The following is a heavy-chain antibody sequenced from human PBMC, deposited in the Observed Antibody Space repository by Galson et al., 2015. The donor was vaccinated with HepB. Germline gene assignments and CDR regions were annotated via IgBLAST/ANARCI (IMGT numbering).Heavy chain of an antibody. V-gene: IGHV2-70*04. CDR3: ARSKSVITFGGVSDSYYFDY. D-gene: IGHD3-16*01. Sequence: PALVKPTQTLTLTCTFSGFSLSTYGMRVSWIRQPPGKALEWLARIDWDDDKFYTASLKTRLTISKDTSKNQVVLTMTNMDPVDTATYYSARSKSVITFGGVSDSYYFDYWGQGNLVTVSS. CDR1: GFSLSTYGMR. CDR2: IDWDDDK. J-gene: IGHJ4*02.